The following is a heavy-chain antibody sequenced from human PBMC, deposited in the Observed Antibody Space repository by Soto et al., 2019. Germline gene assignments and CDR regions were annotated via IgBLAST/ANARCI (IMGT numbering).Heavy chain of an antibody. Sequence: QVQLVQSGAEVKKPGSSVKVSFKASGGTFSNYAISWVRQAPGQGLEWMGGIIPMFGSANYAQKFQGRVTITADESTSTAYMERSSLRSEDTAVYYCERGGDIVLVPTDISWFDPWGQGTLVTVSS. CDR1: GGTFSNYA. V-gene: IGHV1-69*12. CDR3: ERGGDIVLVPTDISWFDP. D-gene: IGHD2-2*01. CDR2: IIPMFGSA. J-gene: IGHJ5*02.